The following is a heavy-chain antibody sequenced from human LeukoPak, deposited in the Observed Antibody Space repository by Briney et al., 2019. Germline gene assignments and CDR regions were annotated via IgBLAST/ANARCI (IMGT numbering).Heavy chain of an antibody. Sequence: SETLSLTCTVSGGSISSSSYYWSWIRQPAGKGLEWIGRIYTSGSTNYNPSLKSRVTMSVDTSKNQFSLKLSSVTAADTAVYYCARVGLVRGQRPDFSNGDYYYYGMDVWGQGTTVTVSS. V-gene: IGHV4-61*02. CDR1: GGSISSSSYY. CDR2: IYTSGST. J-gene: IGHJ6*02. D-gene: IGHD3-10*01. CDR3: ARVGLVRGQRPDFSNGDYYYYGMDV.